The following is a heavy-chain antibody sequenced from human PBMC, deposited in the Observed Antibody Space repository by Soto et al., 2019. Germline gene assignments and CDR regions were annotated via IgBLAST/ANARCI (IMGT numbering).Heavy chain of an antibody. V-gene: IGHV1-69*13. D-gene: IGHD3-10*01. Sequence: SVKFSCKASGGTFSSYAISWVRQAPGQGLEWMGGIIPIFGTADYAQKFQGRVTITADESTSTAYMGLSSLRSEDTAVYYCARGVLWYGELVRWSDYWGQGTLVTASS. CDR2: IIPIFGTA. J-gene: IGHJ4*02. CDR1: GGTFSSYA. CDR3: ARGVLWYGELVRWSDY.